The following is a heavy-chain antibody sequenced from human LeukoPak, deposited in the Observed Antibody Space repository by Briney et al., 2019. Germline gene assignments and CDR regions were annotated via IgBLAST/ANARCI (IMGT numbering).Heavy chain of an antibody. CDR1: GFTFSRYG. J-gene: IGHJ6*02. CDR2: IWYEGSNK. Sequence: GGSVRLSCAASGFTFSRYGMHWVRQAPGKGLEWVAVIWYEGSNKYFAESVRGRFTLHRDNSKHTLYMPMNSLRAEETAVYYSARERATMVRGYYGMDVWGQGTTVTVSS. CDR3: ARERATMVRGYYGMDV. D-gene: IGHD3-10*01. V-gene: IGHV3-33*01.